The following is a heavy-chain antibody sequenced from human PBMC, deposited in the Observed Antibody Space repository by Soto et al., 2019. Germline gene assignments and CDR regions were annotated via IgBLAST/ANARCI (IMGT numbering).Heavy chain of an antibody. D-gene: IGHD5-12*01. CDR1: GGSLSSGGYY. J-gene: IGHJ4*02. Sequence: QVQLQESGPGLVKPSQTLSLSCTVSGGSLSSGGYYWSWIRQHPGKGLEWIGFIDYSGSTYYNTSLKSRFTISVDTSQNQFSLKLSSVTAADTAVYYCARDTQRGYSGYFDSWGQGTLVIVSS. CDR3: ARDTQRGYSGYFDS. CDR2: IDYSGST. V-gene: IGHV4-31*03.